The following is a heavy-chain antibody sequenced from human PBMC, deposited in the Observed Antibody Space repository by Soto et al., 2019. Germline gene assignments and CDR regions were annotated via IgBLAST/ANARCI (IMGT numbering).Heavy chain of an antibody. V-gene: IGHV3-66*01. J-gene: IGHJ4*02. CDR3: ATLTKYDILTGFYPC. CDR1: GFTFGAYV. D-gene: IGHD3-9*01. Sequence: GGSLRLSCAASGFTFGAYVMHWVRQAPGKGLEWVSVIYSDGSTYYADSVKGRFIISRDNSNNTLYFQMNSLRAEDTAVYYCATLTKYDILTGFYPCWGQGTLVTVSS. CDR2: IYSDGST.